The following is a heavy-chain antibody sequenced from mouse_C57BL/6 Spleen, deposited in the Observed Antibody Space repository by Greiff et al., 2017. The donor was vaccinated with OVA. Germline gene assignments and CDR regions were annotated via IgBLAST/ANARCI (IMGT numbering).Heavy chain of an antibody. Sequence: QVQLQQSGPGLVQPSQSLSITCTVSGFSLTSYGVHWVRQSPGKGLEWLGVIWSGGSTDYNAAFISRLSISKDNSKSQVFFKMNSLQADDTAIYYCARTLIYYDYDGAWFAYWGQGTLVTVSA. CDR3: ARTLIYYDYDGAWFAY. CDR1: GFSLTSYG. J-gene: IGHJ3*01. CDR2: IWSGGST. V-gene: IGHV2-2*01. D-gene: IGHD2-4*01.